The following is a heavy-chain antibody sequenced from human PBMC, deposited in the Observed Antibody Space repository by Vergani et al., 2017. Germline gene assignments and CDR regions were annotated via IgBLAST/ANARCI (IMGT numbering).Heavy chain of an antibody. J-gene: IGHJ4*02. D-gene: IGHD6-13*01. Sequence: QVQLVQSGAEVKKPGASVKVSCKASGYTFTGYYMHWVRQAPGQGLEWMGWINPNSGGTNYAQKFQGWVTMTRDTSISTAYMELSRLRSDATAVYYCARGDSLYSSSWYGLWDYWGQGTLVTVSS. V-gene: IGHV1-2*04. CDR3: ARGDSLYSSSWYGLWDY. CDR1: GYTFTGYY. CDR2: INPNSGGT.